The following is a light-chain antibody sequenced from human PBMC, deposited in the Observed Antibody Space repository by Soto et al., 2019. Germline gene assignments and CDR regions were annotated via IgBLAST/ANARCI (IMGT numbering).Light chain of an antibody. V-gene: IGLV2-14*01. CDR2: EVS. CDR1: SSDVGGYNY. Sequence: QSVLTQPASVSGSPGQSITISCTGTSSDVGGYNYVSWYQQHPGKAPKLMIYEVSNRPSGVSNRFSGSKSGNTASLTISGLQAEDEADYYCSSYTSSSTWVFGGGTKHTVL. CDR3: SSYTSSSTWV. J-gene: IGLJ3*02.